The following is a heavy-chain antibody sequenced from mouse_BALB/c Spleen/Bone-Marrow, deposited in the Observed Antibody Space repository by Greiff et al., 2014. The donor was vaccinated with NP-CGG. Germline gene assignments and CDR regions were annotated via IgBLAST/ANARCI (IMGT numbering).Heavy chain of an antibody. J-gene: IGHJ4*01. CDR2: ISRGGGRT. D-gene: IGHD2-1*01. CDR3: ARHWVGNYAYAMDY. Sequence: EVKLEESGGGLVKPGGSLKISCAASGFAFSSYDMYWVRQTPEKRLEWVAKISRGGGRTYYPDNVKGRFTISRDKAKNTLYLQMSSLTSKDTAMYNCARHWVGNYAYAMDYWGQGTSVTVSS. V-gene: IGHV5-12-1*01. CDR1: GFAFSSYD.